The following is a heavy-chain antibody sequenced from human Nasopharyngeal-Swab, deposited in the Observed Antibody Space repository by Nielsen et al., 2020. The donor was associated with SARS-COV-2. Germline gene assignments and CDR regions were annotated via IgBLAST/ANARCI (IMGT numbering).Heavy chain of an antibody. CDR2: IYYSGST. V-gene: IGHV4-39*01. D-gene: IGHD3-10*01. CDR3: ARLTVLLWFGEPTYMDV. CDR1: GGSISSSSYH. Sequence: GSLRLSCTVSGGSISSSSYHWGWIRQPPGKGLEWIGSIYYSGSTYYNPSLKSRVTISVDTSKNQFSLKLSSVTAADTAVYYCARLTVLLWFGEPTYMDVWGKGTTVTVSS. J-gene: IGHJ6*03.